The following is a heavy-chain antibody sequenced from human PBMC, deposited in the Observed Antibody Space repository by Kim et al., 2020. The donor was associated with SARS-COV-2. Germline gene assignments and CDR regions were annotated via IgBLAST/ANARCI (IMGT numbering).Heavy chain of an antibody. J-gene: IGHJ1*01. CDR3: ARGGPAGWFQH. D-gene: IGHD6-19*01. CDR2: IYYSGST. CDR1: GGSISSYY. Sequence: SETLSLTCTVSGGSISSYYWSWIRQPPGKGLEWIGYIYYSGSTNYNPSLKSRVTISVDTSKNQFSLKLSSVAAADTAVYYCARGGPAGWFQHWGQGTLVTVSS. V-gene: IGHV4-59*01.